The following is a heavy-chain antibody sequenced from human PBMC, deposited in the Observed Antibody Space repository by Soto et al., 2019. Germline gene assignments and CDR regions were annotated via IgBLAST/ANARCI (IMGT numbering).Heavy chain of an antibody. J-gene: IGHJ6*01. CDR3: APTRWEDYYYGMDV. D-gene: IGHD1-26*01. CDR1: GGTFSSYA. V-gene: IGHV1-69*06. CDR2: SIPIFGTA. Sequence: QVQLVQSGAEVKKPGSSVKVSCKASGGTFSSYAISWVRQAPGQGLEWMGGSIPIFGTANYAQKFQGRVTITADKSTSTDYMGLSSLRTEATAVYSWAPTRWEDYYYGMDVWGQGTTVTV.